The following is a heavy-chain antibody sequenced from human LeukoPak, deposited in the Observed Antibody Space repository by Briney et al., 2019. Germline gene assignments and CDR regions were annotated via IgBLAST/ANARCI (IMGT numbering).Heavy chain of an antibody. Sequence: TPSDPLSLTCTVSGGSISSSSYYWGWIRQPPGKGLEWIGSFYYKESTYYNPSLKSRVTISVDTSKNQFSLKLSSVTAADTAVYYCARHRMYYYDSSGRGVADAFDIWGQGTMVTVSS. D-gene: IGHD3-22*01. V-gene: IGHV4-39*01. CDR1: GGSISSSSYY. J-gene: IGHJ3*02. CDR3: ARHRMYYYDSSGRGVADAFDI. CDR2: FYYKEST.